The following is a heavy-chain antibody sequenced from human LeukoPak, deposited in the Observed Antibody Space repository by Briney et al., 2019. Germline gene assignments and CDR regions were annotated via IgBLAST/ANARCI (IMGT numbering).Heavy chain of an antibody. CDR2: INHSGST. D-gene: IGHD3-3*01. V-gene: IGHV4-34*01. Sequence: SETLSLTCPVSGGSISSYYWSWIRQPPGKGLEWIGEINHSGSTNYNPSLKSRVTISVDTSKNQFSLKLSSVTAADTAVYYCARLYYDFWSGLYYYYYYMDVWGKGTTVTVSS. CDR3: ARLYYDFWSGLYYYYYYMDV. CDR1: GGSISSYY. J-gene: IGHJ6*03.